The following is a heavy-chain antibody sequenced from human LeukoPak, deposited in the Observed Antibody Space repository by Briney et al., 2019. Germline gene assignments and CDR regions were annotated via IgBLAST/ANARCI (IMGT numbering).Heavy chain of an antibody. V-gene: IGHV4-59*01. CDR1: DDSISDYY. CDR2: FYNSGRS. J-gene: IGHJ4*02. CDR3: TRGAGWLIDY. D-gene: IGHD3-16*01. Sequence: SETLSLTCTVSDDSISDYYRGWIRQPPGKGLEWIGYFYNSGRSTYNPSLKSRVTTSADTSKNHFSLKPNSVTTADTAVYYCTRGAGWLIDYWGQGILVTVSS.